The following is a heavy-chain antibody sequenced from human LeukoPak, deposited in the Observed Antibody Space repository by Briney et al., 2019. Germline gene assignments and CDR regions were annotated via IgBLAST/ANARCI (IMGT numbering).Heavy chain of an antibody. CDR1: GYSFGIFG. Sequence: ASVKVSCKASGYSFGIFGISWVRQAPGQGLEWMGWISANNGNTNYAQNLQGRVTMTTDTSTSTAYMELRSLRSDDTAVYYCARVGVVVPAAWFDPWGQGILVTVSS. CDR3: ARVGVVVPAAWFDP. D-gene: IGHD2-2*01. J-gene: IGHJ5*02. CDR2: ISANNGNT. V-gene: IGHV1-18*01.